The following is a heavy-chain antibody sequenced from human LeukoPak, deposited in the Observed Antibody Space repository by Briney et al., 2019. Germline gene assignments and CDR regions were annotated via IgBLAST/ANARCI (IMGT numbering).Heavy chain of an antibody. CDR2: INHSGST. CDR1: GGSFSGYY. V-gene: IGHV4-34*01. J-gene: IGHJ4*02. Sequence: PSETLSLTCAVYGGSFSGYYWSWIRQPPGKGLEWIGEINHSGSTNYNPSLKSRVTISVDTSKNQFSLKLSSVTAADTAVYYCARWDPRWFWSGYSPYFDYWGQGTLVTVSS. CDR3: ARWDPRWFWSGYSPYFDY. D-gene: IGHD3-3*01.